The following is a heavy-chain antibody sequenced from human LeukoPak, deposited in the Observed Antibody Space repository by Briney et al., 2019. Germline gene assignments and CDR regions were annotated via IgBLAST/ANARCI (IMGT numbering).Heavy chain of an antibody. D-gene: IGHD3-10*01. J-gene: IGHJ4*02. CDR3: AREIYYGSGSYYPFDY. CDR1: GGTFSSYA. V-gene: IGHV1-69*13. CDR2: IIPIFGTA. Sequence: SVKVSCKASGGTFSSYAISWVRQAPGQGPEWMGGIIPIFGTANYAQKFQGRVTITADESTSTAYMELSSLRSEDTAVYYCAREIYYGSGSYYPFDYWGQGTLVTVSS.